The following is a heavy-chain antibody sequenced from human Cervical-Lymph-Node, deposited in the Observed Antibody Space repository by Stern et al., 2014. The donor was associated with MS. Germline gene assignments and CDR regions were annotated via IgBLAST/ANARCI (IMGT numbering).Heavy chain of an antibody. D-gene: IGHD3-22*01. Sequence: EVQLVESGGGLVQPGRSLRLSCVASGFTFDDYAMHWVRQAPGKGLEWVSGISWNSGRKAYADSVKGRFNISRENGQSSLYLQLNSLRTEDTAFYYCAKDQYHFDSSDSGYFDLWGRGTLVTVSS. J-gene: IGHJ2*01. CDR1: GFTFDDYA. CDR3: AKDQYHFDSSDSGYFDL. CDR2: ISWNSGRK. V-gene: IGHV3-9*01.